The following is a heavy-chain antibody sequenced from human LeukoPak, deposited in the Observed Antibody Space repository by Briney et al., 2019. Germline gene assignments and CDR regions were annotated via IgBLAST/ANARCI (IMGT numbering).Heavy chain of an antibody. CDR3: ARGSYSSGWYPPVTHDYYMDV. J-gene: IGHJ6*03. V-gene: IGHV1-18*01. CDR2: ISAYNGNT. Sequence: GASVKVSCKASGYTFTSYGISGVRQAPGQGLEGMGWISAYNGNTNYAQKLQGRVTMTTDTSTSTVYMEMRSLRSDDTAVYYCARGSYSSGWYPPVTHDYYMDVWGKGTTVTVSS. CDR1: GYTFTSYG. D-gene: IGHD6-19*01.